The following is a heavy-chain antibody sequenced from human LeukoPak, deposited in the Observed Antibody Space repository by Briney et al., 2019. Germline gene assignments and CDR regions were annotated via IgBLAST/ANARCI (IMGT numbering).Heavy chain of an antibody. D-gene: IGHD3-22*01. J-gene: IGHJ4*02. CDR3: ARRSITMIVVVIKGGGQFDY. CDR2: IYYSGST. Sequence: SETLSLTCTVSGGSISSYYWSWIRQPPGKGLEWIGYIYYSGSTNYNPSLKSRVTISVDTSKNQFSLKLSSVTAADTAVYYCARRSITMIVVVIKGGGQFDYWGQGTQVTVSS. V-gene: IGHV4-59*08. CDR1: GGSISSYY.